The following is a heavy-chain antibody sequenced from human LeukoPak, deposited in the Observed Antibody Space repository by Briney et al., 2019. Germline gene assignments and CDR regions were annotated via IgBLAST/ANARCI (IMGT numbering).Heavy chain of an antibody. Sequence: GGSLRLSCAASGFTFSDHYLDWVRQAPGKGLEWVGRTRTKANSYTTEYAASVKGRFSISRDDSKNSLYLQMNSLKTEDTAVYYCARVGRYFDAFDVWGQGTMVTVSS. CDR2: TRTKANSYTT. V-gene: IGHV3-72*01. D-gene: IGHD3-10*01. J-gene: IGHJ3*01. CDR1: GFTFSDHY. CDR3: ARVGRYFDAFDV.